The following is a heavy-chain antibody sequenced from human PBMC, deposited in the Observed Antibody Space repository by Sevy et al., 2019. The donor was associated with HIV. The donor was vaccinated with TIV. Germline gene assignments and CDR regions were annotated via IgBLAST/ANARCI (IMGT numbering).Heavy chain of an antibody. Sequence: GESVKISCAASGFNFSIAWMSWVRQTPGKGLEWVGRIKSKTDGGTTDYAAPVKGRFTISRDDSKNTLYLQMNNLKTEDTALYYCTIDGLFDPWGQGTLVTVSS. V-gene: IGHV3-15*01. CDR1: GFNFSIAW. CDR3: TIDGLFDP. D-gene: IGHD3-16*02. J-gene: IGHJ5*02. CDR2: IKSKTDGGTT.